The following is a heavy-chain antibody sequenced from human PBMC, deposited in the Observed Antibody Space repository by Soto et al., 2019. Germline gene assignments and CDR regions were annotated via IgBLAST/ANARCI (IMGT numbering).Heavy chain of an antibody. D-gene: IGHD2-21*02. Sequence: LSLTCTVSGGSISYEYYHWTWIRQSPGKGLEWIGYIHYSGSIIYNPSFKSRVTISVDTSKNQFSLQLSSVTAADTAVYFCAREDDGGDRDYYGLDVWGQGTTVTVSS. CDR2: IHYSGSI. CDR3: AREDDGGDRDYYGLDV. CDR1: GGSISYEYYH. J-gene: IGHJ6*02. V-gene: IGHV4-30-4*08.